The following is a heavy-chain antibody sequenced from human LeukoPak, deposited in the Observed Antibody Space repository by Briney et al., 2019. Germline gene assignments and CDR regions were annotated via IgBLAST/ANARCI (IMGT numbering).Heavy chain of an antibody. CDR3: ASLTPDIVVVPAAMDWFDP. J-gene: IGHJ5*02. D-gene: IGHD2-2*01. CDR1: GYTFTGYY. CDR2: INPNSGGT. Sequence: ASVKVSCKASGYTFTGYYMHWVRQAPGQGLEWMGWINPNSGGTNYAQKFQGRVTMTRDTSISTAYMELSRLRSDDTAVYYCASLTPDIVVVPAAMDWFDPWGQGTLVTVSS. V-gene: IGHV1-2*02.